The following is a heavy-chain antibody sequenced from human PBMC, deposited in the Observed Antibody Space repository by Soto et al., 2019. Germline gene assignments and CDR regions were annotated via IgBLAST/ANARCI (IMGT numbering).Heavy chain of an antibody. CDR3: ARLYGSSLFGY. Sequence: QLQLQESGPGLVKPSETLSLTCTVSGGSISSSSYYWGWIRQPPGKGLEWIGTIYYSVSTYYSPSLQSRVTISVDTSKNLFSLMLSSVTAADTAVYYCARLYGSSLFGYWGQGTLVTVSS. D-gene: IGHD6-6*01. CDR2: IYYSVST. J-gene: IGHJ4*02. CDR1: GGSISSSSYY. V-gene: IGHV4-39*01.